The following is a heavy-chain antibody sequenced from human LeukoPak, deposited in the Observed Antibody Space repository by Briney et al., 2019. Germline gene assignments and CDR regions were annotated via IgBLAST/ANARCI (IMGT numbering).Heavy chain of an antibody. CDR2: IYYSGST. Sequence: PSETLSLTCTVSGGSTSSYYWSWIRQPPGKGLEWIGYIYYSGSTNYNPSLKSRVTISVDTSKNQFSLKLSSVTAADTAVYYCARGNYPLWFGELLSPVGAFDIWGQGTMVTVSS. CDR1: GGSTSSYY. J-gene: IGHJ3*02. D-gene: IGHD3-10*01. CDR3: ARGNYPLWFGELLSPVGAFDI. V-gene: IGHV4-59*01.